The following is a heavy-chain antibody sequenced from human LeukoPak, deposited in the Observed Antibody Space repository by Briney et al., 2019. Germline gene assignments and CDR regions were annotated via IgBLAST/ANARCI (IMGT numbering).Heavy chain of an antibody. D-gene: IGHD3-10*01. V-gene: IGHV3-21*04. CDR1: GFTFSSYS. Sequence: GGSLRLSCAASGFTFSSYSMNWVRQAPGKGLEWVSSISSSSSYIYYADSVKGRFTISRDNAKNSLYLQMNSLRAEDTAVYYCARGPMVRGVPYYYGMDVWGQGTTVTVSS. CDR3: ARGPMVRGVPYYYGMDV. CDR2: ISSSSSYI. J-gene: IGHJ6*02.